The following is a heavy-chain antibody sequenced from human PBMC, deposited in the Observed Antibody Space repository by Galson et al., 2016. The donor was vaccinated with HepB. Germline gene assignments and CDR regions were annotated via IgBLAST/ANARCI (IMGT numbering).Heavy chain of an antibody. CDR3: ARGASRYTGLWYGGNYFDY. CDR2: IWFDGSSK. D-gene: IGHD1-26*01. V-gene: IGHV3-33*01. Sequence: SLRLSCAASGFIFSHYGMHWVRQAPGEGLEWVAMIWFDGSSKHHSDSVKGRFTISRDNSQNTLYLLVDSLRPEDTALYYCARGASRYTGLWYGGNYFDYWGQGALVTVSS. CDR1: GFIFSHYG. J-gene: IGHJ4*02.